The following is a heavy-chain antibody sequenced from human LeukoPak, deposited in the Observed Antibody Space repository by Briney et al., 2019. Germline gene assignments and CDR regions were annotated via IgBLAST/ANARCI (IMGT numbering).Heavy chain of an antibody. D-gene: IGHD4-17*01. CDR1: GFTFSSYD. CDR2: ISSSSSNI. Sequence: PGGSLRLSCAASGFTFSSYDMNWVRQAPGKGLEWVSYISSSSSNIQYADSVKGRLTISRDNAKNSLYLQMNSLRDEDTAVYYCARSGDYGDYTGYWGQGTLVTVSS. J-gene: IGHJ4*02. CDR3: ARSGDYGDYTGY. V-gene: IGHV3-48*02.